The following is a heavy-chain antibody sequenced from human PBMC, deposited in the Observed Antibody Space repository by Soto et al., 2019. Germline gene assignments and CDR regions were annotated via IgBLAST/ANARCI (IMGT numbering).Heavy chain of an antibody. Sequence: QVQLVQSGAEVKKPGSSVKVSCKASGGTFSSYAITWVRQAPGQGLEWMGGFIPIFGTANYAQKFQGRVTITAAESTSTAYRELSGLRSEDTTVYYCARDRGTSSGYYPYWFDPWGQGTLVVVS. CDR1: GGTFSSYA. D-gene: IGHD3-22*01. CDR2: FIPIFGTA. V-gene: IGHV1-69*12. J-gene: IGHJ5*02. CDR3: ARDRGTSSGYYPYWFDP.